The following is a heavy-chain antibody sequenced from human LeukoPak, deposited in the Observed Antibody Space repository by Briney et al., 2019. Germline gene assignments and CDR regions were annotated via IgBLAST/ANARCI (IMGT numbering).Heavy chain of an antibody. D-gene: IGHD1-20*01. Sequence: SETLSLTCSVSGYSIRNSYHWGWIRQPPGKGLEWIGAIHRSGSTYYNPSLRSRVAISIDTSRNQFSLKLSSVTAADTAVYYCARVNWINDYWGQGTLVTVSS. CDR1: GYSIRNSYH. CDR2: IHRSGST. CDR3: ARVNWINDY. J-gene: IGHJ4*02. V-gene: IGHV4-38-2*02.